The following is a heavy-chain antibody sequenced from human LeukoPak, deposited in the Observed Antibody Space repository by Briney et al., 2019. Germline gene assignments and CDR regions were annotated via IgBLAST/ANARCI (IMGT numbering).Heavy chain of an antibody. CDR1: GFTFSSYA. Sequence: GGSLRLSCAASGFTFSSYAMSWVRQAPGKGLEWVLAISGSGGSTYYADSVKGRFTISRDNSKNTLYLQMNSLRAEDTAVYYCAKYYDFWSGYYNYWGQGTLVTVSS. D-gene: IGHD3-3*01. J-gene: IGHJ4*02. CDR3: AKYYDFWSGYYNY. V-gene: IGHV3-23*01. CDR2: ISGSGGST.